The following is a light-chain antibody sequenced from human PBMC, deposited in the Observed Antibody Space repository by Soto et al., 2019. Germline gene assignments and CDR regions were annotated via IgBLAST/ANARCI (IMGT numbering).Light chain of an antibody. CDR3: QQAISFPLT. Sequence: DNQMTQSPSSVSASVGDRVTITCRARQGISSWLAWYQQKPGKAPNLLIHTASSLQSGVPSRFSGCGSGTDFTLAISSLQPEEFATYYCQQAISFPLTFGAITKVEI. J-gene: IGKJ4*01. CDR2: TAS. V-gene: IGKV1-12*01. CDR1: QGISSW.